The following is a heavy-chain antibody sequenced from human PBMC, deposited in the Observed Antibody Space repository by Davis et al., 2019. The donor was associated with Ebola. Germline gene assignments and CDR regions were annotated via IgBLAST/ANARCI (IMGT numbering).Heavy chain of an antibody. CDR3: AGSSTWYHSAEY. V-gene: IGHV1-3*01. J-gene: IGHJ4*02. CDR1: GYTFTSYA. D-gene: IGHD6-13*01. Sequence: AASVKVSCKASGYTFTSYAIHWVRQAPGQRLEWMGWINAGNGNTKYSQKFQGRVTITRDTSASTAYMELSSLRSEDTAVYYCAGSSTWYHSAEYGGQGTLVTVSS. CDR2: INAGNGNT.